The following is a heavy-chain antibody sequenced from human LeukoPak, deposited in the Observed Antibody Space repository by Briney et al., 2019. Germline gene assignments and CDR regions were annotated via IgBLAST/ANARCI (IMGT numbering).Heavy chain of an antibody. V-gene: IGHV4-34*01. J-gene: IGHJ4*02. CDR2: INHSGST. Sequence: PSETLSLTCTVSGGSISSYYWSWIRQPPGKGLEWIGEINHSGSTNYNPSLKSRVTISVDTSKNQFSLKLSSVTAADTAVYYCARGQILPNFQASLPASAGGNYFDYWGQGTLVTVSS. D-gene: IGHD6-13*01. CDR1: GGSISSYY. CDR3: ARGQILPNFQASLPASAGGNYFDY.